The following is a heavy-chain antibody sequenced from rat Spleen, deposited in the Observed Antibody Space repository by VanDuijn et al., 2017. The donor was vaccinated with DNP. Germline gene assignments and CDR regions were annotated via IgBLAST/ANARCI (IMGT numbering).Heavy chain of an antibody. D-gene: IGHD1-12*01. CDR1: GFTFSDYY. V-gene: IGHV5-29*01. CDR3: ARHRTIMPYYYFMDA. J-gene: IGHJ4*01. Sequence: EVQLVESDGGLVQPGRSLKLSCAASGFTFSDYYMAWVRQAPTKGLEWVATVSYDGSSTYYRDSVKGRFTISRDNAKSTLYLQMDSLRSEDTATYYCARHRTIMPYYYFMDAWGQGASVTVSS. CDR2: VSYDGSST.